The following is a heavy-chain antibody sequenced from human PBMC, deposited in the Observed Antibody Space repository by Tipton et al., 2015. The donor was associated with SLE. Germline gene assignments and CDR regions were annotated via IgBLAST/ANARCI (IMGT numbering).Heavy chain of an antibody. Sequence: TLSLTCTVSGGSISSYYWSWIRQPPGKGLEWIGYIYYSGSTNYNPSLKSRVTTSVDTSKNQFSLRLSSVTAADTAVYYCARHMITGGEFDYWGQGTLVTVSS. V-gene: IGHV4-59*08. CDR3: ARHMITGGEFDY. CDR1: GGSISSYY. J-gene: IGHJ4*02. CDR2: IYYSGST. D-gene: IGHD3-16*01.